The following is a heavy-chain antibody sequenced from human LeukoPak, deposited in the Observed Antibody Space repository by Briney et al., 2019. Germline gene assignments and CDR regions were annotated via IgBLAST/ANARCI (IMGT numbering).Heavy chain of an antibody. CDR1: GFTFISYG. CDR2: IWYDGSNK. V-gene: IGHV3-33*01. Sequence: GRSLRLSCAASGFTFISYGMHWVRQAPGKGLEWVAVIWYDGSNKYYADSVKGRFTISRDNSKNTLYLQMNSLRCEDTAVYYCARAASFHGGYMSGDGYWGQGTLVTVSS. CDR3: ARAASFHGGYMSGDGY. D-gene: IGHD5-12*01. J-gene: IGHJ4*02.